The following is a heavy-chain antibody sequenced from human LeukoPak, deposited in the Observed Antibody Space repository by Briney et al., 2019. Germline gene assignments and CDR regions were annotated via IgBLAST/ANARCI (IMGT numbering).Heavy chain of an antibody. CDR3: ARERYYYDSSGMDGYDAFDI. J-gene: IGHJ3*02. CDR1: GFTFSSYA. V-gene: IGHV3-30-3*01. Sequence: GGSLRLSCAASGFTFSSYAMHWVRRAPGKGLEWVAVISYDGSNKYYADSVKGRFTISRDNSKSTLYLQMNSLRAEDTAVYYCARERYYYDSSGMDGYDAFDIWGQGTMVTVSS. D-gene: IGHD3-22*01. CDR2: ISYDGSNK.